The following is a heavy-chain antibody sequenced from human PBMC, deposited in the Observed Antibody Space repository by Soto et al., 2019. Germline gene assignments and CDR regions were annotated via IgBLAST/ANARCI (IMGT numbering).Heavy chain of an antibody. Sequence: GSLRLSCAASGFTFSTSAMTWVRQAPGRGLEWVSGFGSGDTTYYADSVKGRFTISRDNSKSTLYLQMNSLGAEDTAMYYCAKDTRGSSSQYFDYWGQGTLVTVSS. J-gene: IGHJ4*02. CDR1: GFTFSTSA. CDR3: AKDTRGSSSQYFDY. V-gene: IGHV3-23*01. CDR2: FGSGDTT. D-gene: IGHD6-6*01.